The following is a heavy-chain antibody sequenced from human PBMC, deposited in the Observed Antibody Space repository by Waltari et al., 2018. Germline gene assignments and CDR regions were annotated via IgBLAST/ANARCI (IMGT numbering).Heavy chain of an antibody. CDR1: GFTFSSYA. Sequence: EVQLLESGGGLVQPGGSLRLSCAASGFTFSSYAMSWVRQAPGKGLEWVSAISGSCGSTYYADSVKGRFTISRDNSKNTLYLQMNSLRAEDTALYYCAKDLWDILTGYYSYWGQGTLVTVSS. D-gene: IGHD3-9*01. CDR3: AKDLWDILTGYYSY. CDR2: ISGSCGST. J-gene: IGHJ4*02. V-gene: IGHV3-23*01.